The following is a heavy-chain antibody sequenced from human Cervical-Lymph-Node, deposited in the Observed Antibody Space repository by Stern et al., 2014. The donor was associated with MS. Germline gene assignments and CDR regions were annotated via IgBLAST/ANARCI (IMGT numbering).Heavy chain of an antibody. D-gene: IGHD1-26*01. J-gene: IGHJ4*02. CDR1: GDTFSSSG. CDR2: ISPIVSTT. Sequence: VQLVQSGAEVQKPGSSVKVSCKSSGDTFSSSGISWVRQAPGQGLEWMGVISPIVSTTHYAERFQGRGTISADKVTNTVYMELTSLRFEDTAVYYCARDLGVGPTAYWGQGTLVTVSS. V-gene: IGHV1-69*06. CDR3: ARDLGVGPTAY.